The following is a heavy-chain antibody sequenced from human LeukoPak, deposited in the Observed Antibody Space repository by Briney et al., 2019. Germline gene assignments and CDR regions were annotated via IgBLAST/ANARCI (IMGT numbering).Heavy chain of an antibody. D-gene: IGHD3-3*01. V-gene: IGHV3-7*01. Sequence: GGSLRLSCVVSGFSLDSYWMSWVRQAPGKGPEWVANINQDGSEKYYVDSVKGRFSISRDNAKNSPYLQMNNLRAEDTAVYFCTRDGSGWSDSWGQGTLVTVSS. CDR3: TRDGSGWSDS. CDR1: GFSLDSYW. CDR2: INQDGSEK. J-gene: IGHJ5*01.